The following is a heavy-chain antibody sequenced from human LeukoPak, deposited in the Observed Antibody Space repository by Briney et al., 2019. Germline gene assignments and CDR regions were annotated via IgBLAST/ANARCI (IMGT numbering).Heavy chain of an antibody. J-gene: IGHJ4*02. CDR3: ARAYDFWSGNHFDY. Sequence: SETLSLTCTVSGGSISSYYWSWIRQPPGKGLEWIGYIYYSGSTNYNPPLKSRVTISVDTSKNQFSLKLTSVTPADTAVYSCARAYDFWSGNHFDYWGQGTLVTASS. V-gene: IGHV4-59*01. CDR2: IYYSGST. CDR1: GGSISSYY. D-gene: IGHD3-3*01.